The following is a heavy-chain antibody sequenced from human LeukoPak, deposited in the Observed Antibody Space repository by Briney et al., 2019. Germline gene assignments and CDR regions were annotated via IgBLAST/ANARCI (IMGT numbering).Heavy chain of an antibody. Sequence: GASVKVSCKASGYTFTGYYMHWVRQAPGEGLEWMGWINPNSGDTSYAQKFQGRVTMTRDTSISTAYMELSGLRSDDTAVYYCASGTNGGWLDPWGQGSLVTVSS. D-gene: IGHD1-26*01. V-gene: IGHV1-2*02. CDR2: INPNSGDT. CDR1: GYTFTGYY. J-gene: IGHJ5*02. CDR3: ASGTNGGWLDP.